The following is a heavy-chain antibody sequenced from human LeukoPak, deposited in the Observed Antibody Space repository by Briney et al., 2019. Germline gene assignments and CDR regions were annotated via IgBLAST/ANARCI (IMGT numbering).Heavy chain of an antibody. CDR2: IIPIFGTA. CDR1: GGTFSSYA. Sequence: SVKVSCKASGGTFSSYAISWVRQPPGQGLEWMGGIIPIFGTANYAQKFQGRVTITADESTSTAYMELSSLRSEDTAVYYCARCYAVSYYYYYMDVWGKGTMVTVSS. V-gene: IGHV1-69*13. CDR3: ARCYAVSYYYYYMDV. D-gene: IGHD2-2*01. J-gene: IGHJ6*03.